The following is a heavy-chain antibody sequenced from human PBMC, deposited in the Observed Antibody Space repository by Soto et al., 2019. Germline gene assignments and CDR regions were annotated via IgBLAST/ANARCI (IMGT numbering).Heavy chain of an antibody. V-gene: IGHV4-34*01. CDR1: GGSFSGYY. CDR2: LNDRGSI. CDR3: ARESHDILTGPPWVWYFDL. J-gene: IGHJ2*01. D-gene: IGHD3-9*01. Sequence: QVQLQQWGAGPLRPLETLSLTCGVSGGSFSGYYWAWIRQSPGKGLEWIGELNDRGSINYNPSLQSRDIISLATSKNHYSLNLRSVTAADTAVYYCARESHDILTGPPWVWYFDLWGRGTLVTVSS.